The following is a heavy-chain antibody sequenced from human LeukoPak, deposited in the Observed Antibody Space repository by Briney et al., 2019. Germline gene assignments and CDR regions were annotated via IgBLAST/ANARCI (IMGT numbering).Heavy chain of an antibody. V-gene: IGHV3-30-3*01. J-gene: IGHJ4*02. Sequence: GGSLRLSCATSGFTLTTYAMQWVRQAPGKGLEWVAVISSDGDKKNYADSVKGRFTISKDSSKNTLYLQMNTLRAEDTALYYCARDIGRDTITTEIEYWGQGTLVTVSS. CDR2: ISSDGDKK. CDR3: ARDIGRDTITTEIEY. CDR1: GFTLTTYA. D-gene: IGHD4-11*01.